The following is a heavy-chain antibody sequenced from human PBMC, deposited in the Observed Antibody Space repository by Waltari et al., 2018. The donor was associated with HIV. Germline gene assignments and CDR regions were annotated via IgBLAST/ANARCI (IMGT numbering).Heavy chain of an antibody. V-gene: IGHV3-23*01. D-gene: IGHD3-22*01. CDR1: GFTFSSYA. J-gene: IGHJ4*02. Sequence: EVQLLESGGGLVQPGGSLRLSCAASGFTFSSYAMSWVRQAPGQGLEWVSAISGSGGSTYYADSVKGRFTISRDNSKNTLYLQMNSLRAEDTAVYYCARLVGGSSGYYYIRGFDYWGQGTLVTVSS. CDR3: ARLVGGSSGYYYIRGFDY. CDR2: ISGSGGST.